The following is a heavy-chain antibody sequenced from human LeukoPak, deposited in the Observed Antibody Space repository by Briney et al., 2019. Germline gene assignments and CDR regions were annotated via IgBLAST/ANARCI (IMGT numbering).Heavy chain of an antibody. CDR2: IKQDGSEK. J-gene: IGHJ4*02. CDR3: ARSLYYFDY. V-gene: IGHV3-7*01. Sequence: GGSLRLSCAASGFTFSTYWMSWVRQAPGKGLEWVANIKQDGSEKYYVDSVKGRFTTSRDNAKKSLFLQLNSLRAEDTAVYYCARSLYYFDYWGQGTLVTVSS. CDR1: GFTFSTYW.